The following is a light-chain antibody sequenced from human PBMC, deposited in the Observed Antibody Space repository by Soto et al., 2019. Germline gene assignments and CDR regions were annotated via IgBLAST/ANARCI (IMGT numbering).Light chain of an antibody. CDR3: QQYNSCPRT. Sequence: EILMTQSPATLSASPGDRATLSCRTSQGISSNLAWYQQKPGKAPKLLIYAASTWPTGIPARFSGSGSGTDFTLTISSLQSEDFAVYYCQQYNSCPRTFGQGTKVEIK. V-gene: IGKV3-15*01. CDR2: AAS. CDR1: QGISSN. J-gene: IGKJ1*01.